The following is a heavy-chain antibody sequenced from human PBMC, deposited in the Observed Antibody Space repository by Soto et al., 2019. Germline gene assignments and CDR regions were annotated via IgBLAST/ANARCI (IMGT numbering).Heavy chain of an antibody. CDR1: GGSISSGGYY. D-gene: IGHD2-15*01. J-gene: IGHJ4*02. V-gene: IGHV4-31*03. CDR3: ARVVAATHNDY. Sequence: QVQLQESGPGLVKPSQTLSLTCTVSGGSISSGGYYWSWIRQHPGKGLEWIGYIYYSGSTYYNPSLRRRVTISVDTSKNQFFLKVNSVTAADTAVYYCARVVAATHNDYWGQGTLVTVSS. CDR2: IYYSGST.